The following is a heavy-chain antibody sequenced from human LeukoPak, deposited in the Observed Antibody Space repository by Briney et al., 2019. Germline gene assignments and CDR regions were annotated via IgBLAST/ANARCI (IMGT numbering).Heavy chain of an antibody. V-gene: IGHV3-21*01. CDR2: ISSSSSYI. Sequence: GGSLRLSCAASGFTFSSYWMSWVRQAPGKGLEWVSSISSSSSYIYYADSVKGRFTISRDNAKNSLYLQMNSLRAEDTAVYYCASSGYFDWLYHLGFHRDYWGQGTLVTVSS. CDR3: ASSGYFDWLYHLGFHRDY. CDR1: GFTFSSYW. D-gene: IGHD3-9*01. J-gene: IGHJ4*02.